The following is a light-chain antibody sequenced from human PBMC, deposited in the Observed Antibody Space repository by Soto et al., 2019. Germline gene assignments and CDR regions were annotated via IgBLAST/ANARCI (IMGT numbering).Light chain of an antibody. CDR3: RSSGGSNNYV. J-gene: IGLJ1*01. CDR2: EVS. Sequence: QSALTQPPSASGSPGQSVTISCTGTSSDVGGYNYVSWYQQHPGKAPKLMIYEVSKRPSGVTDRFSGSKSGNAASLTVSGHEAEDADDYYCRSSGGSNNYVFGTGTKLTVL. CDR1: SSDVGGYNY. V-gene: IGLV2-8*01.